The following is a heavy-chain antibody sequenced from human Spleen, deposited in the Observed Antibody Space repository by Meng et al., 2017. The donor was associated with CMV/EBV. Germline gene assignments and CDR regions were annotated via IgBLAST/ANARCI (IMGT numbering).Heavy chain of an antibody. J-gene: IGHJ6*02. CDR1: GFTFSNSD. Sequence: GESLKISCAASGFTFSNSDMNWVRQAPGKGLEWVSGVSWNGSRTHYADSVKGRFIISRDNSRNFLYQQMNSLRPEDMAVYYCARDKTGSSSHNSMDVWGQGTTVTVSS. CDR2: VSWNGSRT. V-gene: IGHV3-19*01. CDR3: ARDKTGSSSHNSMDV. D-gene: IGHD6-6*01.